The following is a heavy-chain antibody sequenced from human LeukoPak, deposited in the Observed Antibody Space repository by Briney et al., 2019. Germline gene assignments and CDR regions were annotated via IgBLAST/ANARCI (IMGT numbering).Heavy chain of an antibody. V-gene: IGHV3-23*01. CDR2: ISGSGGST. Sequence: GGSLRLSCAASGFTFSSYAMRWVRQAPGKGLEWVSAISGSGGSTYYEDSVKGRFTISRDNSKNTLYLQMNSLRAEDTAVYYCAKSAKGYDFWSGYGFDYWGQGTLVTVSS. D-gene: IGHD3-3*01. CDR3: AKSAKGYDFWSGYGFDY. J-gene: IGHJ4*02. CDR1: GFTFSSYA.